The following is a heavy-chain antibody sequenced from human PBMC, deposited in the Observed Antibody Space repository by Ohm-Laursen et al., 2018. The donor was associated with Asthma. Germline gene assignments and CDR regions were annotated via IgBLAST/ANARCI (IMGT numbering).Heavy chain of an antibody. J-gene: IGHJ4*02. CDR3: ARGPRASNLDY. V-gene: IGHV3-7*05. CDR2: IKQDGSEK. CDR1: GFTFIGYW. Sequence: SLRLSCAASGFTFIGYWMSWVRQAPGKGLEWVANIKQDGSEKYYVDSVKGRFTISRDTTKDSLYLQMNSLRAEDTAMYYCARGPRASNLDYWGQGTLVTVSS.